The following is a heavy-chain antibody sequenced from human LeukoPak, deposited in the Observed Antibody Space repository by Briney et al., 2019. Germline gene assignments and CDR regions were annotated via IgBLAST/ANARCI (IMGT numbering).Heavy chain of an antibody. V-gene: IGHV4-39*01. CDR3: ARRGGSTSGQNWCDP. Sequence: PSETLSLTCTVSGGSISSSSYYWSWIPQPPGKGLDWIMSIYYSGSTYYNPSLKIRITISVDTSKSQFSLKLSSVTAADTAVYYCARRGGSTSGQNWCDPWGEGALVTVSS. CDR2: IYYSGST. D-gene: IGHD2-2*01. J-gene: IGHJ5*02. CDR1: GGSISSSSYY.